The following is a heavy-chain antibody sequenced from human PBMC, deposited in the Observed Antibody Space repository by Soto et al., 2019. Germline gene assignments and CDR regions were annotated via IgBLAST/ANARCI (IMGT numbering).Heavy chain of an antibody. CDR1: GFTFSGDL. V-gene: IGHV3-74*01. J-gene: IGHJ4*02. CDR3: AKDHYGSNRLDF. CDR2: MNTDGRKR. D-gene: IGHD3-16*02. Sequence: GGALRLSCAASGFTFSGDLMHWVRQVPGKGLEWVSRMNTDGRKRHYADSVKGRFTISRDNVRKTMYLQMKSLRVEDSAVYYCAKDHYGSNRLDFWGPGTLVTVSS.